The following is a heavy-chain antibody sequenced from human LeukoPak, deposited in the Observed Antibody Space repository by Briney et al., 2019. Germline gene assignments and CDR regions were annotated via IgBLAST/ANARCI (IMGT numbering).Heavy chain of an antibody. CDR1: GFAFTSYT. V-gene: IGHV3-69-1*01. Sequence: GGSPRLPCAASGFAFTSYTINWVRQAPGKGLEWVSSITTSGSIKYADSVKGRFTISRDNAKNSVYLQMSSLRADDTAVYFCARDRDIVAFDFWGQGTLVTVSS. CDR2: ITTSGSI. D-gene: IGHD5-12*01. J-gene: IGHJ4*02. CDR3: ARDRDIVAFDF.